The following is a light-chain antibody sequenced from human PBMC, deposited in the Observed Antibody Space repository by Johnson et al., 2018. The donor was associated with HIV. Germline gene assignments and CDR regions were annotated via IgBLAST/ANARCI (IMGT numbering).Light chain of an antibody. V-gene: IGLV1-51*02. CDR2: ENN. J-gene: IGLJ1*01. Sequence: QSVLTQPPSVSAAPGQKVTISCSGSSSNIGNNYVSWYQQLPGTAPKLLIYENNKRPSGIPDRFSGSKSGTSATLGITGLQTGDEADYYCGTWDSSLVAYFCGTGTKVTVL. CDR3: GTWDSSLVAYF. CDR1: SSNIGNNY.